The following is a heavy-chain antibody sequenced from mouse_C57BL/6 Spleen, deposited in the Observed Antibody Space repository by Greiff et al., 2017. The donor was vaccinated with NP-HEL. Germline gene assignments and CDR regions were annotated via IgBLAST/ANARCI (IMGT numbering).Heavy chain of an antibody. Sequence: DVMLVESGGGLVKPGGSLKLSCAASGFTFSSYAMSWVRQTPEKRLEWVATISDGGSYTYYPDNVKGRFTISRDNAKNNLYLQMSHLKSEDTAMYYCARDGNSSYYAMDYWGQGTSVTVSS. D-gene: IGHD3-2*02. CDR1: GFTFSSYA. CDR2: ISDGGSYT. J-gene: IGHJ4*01. V-gene: IGHV5-4*01. CDR3: ARDGNSSYYAMDY.